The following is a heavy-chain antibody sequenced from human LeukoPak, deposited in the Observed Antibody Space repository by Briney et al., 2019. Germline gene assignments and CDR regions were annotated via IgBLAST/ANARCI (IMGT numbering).Heavy chain of an antibody. CDR3: ARFYGDYGMDV. CDR1: GFTFSSYS. V-gene: IGHV3-21*01. CDR2: ISSSSSYI. D-gene: IGHD4-17*01. Sequence: GGSLRLSCAASGFTFSSYSMNWVRQAPGKGLEWFSSISSSSSYIYYADSVKGRFTISRDNAKNSLYLQMNSLRAEDTAVYYCARFYGDYGMDVWGQGTTVTVSS. J-gene: IGHJ6*02.